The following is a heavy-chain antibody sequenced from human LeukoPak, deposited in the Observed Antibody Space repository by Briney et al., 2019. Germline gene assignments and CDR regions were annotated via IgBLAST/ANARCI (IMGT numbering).Heavy chain of an antibody. CDR3: ARGPVNSRTYNWFDP. D-gene: IGHD6-13*01. Sequence: PGGSLRLSCAASGFTFDDYAMHWVRQVPGKGLEWVSGISWNSGNTGYADSVKGRFTISRDNAKNSLYLQMNSLRAEDTAVYYCARGPVNSRTYNWFDPWGQGTLVTVSS. V-gene: IGHV3-9*01. CDR1: GFTFDDYA. J-gene: IGHJ5*02. CDR2: ISWNSGNT.